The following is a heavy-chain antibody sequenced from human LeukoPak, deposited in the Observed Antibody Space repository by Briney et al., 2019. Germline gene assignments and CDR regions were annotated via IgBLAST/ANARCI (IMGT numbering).Heavy chain of an antibody. Sequence: GASVKVSCKASGYTFTSYYMHWVRQAPGQGLEWMGWISAYNGNTNYAQKLQGRVTMTTDTSTSTAYMELRSLRSDDTAVYYCARVLLMGQQLVQGDYWGQGTLVTVSS. D-gene: IGHD6-13*01. CDR1: GYTFTSYY. J-gene: IGHJ4*02. V-gene: IGHV1-18*04. CDR3: ARVLLMGQQLVQGDY. CDR2: ISAYNGNT.